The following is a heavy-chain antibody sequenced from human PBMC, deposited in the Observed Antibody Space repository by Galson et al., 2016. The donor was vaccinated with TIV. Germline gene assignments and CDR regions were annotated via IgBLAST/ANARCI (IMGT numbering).Heavy chain of an antibody. CDR2: IAYDGSDK. J-gene: IGHJ3*01. D-gene: IGHD3-10*01. CDR3: ARDRASGGTTYYYGLGV. V-gene: IGHV3-30-3*01. Sequence: LSLSCAAFGFGFSDYAIHWVRQAPGKGLEWVAVIAYDGSDKYYAAPVTGRFTIPRDNSKNTLYLQMNSLRVEDTAVYYCARDRASGGTTYYYGLGVWGQGTVVTVSS. CDR1: GFGFSDYA.